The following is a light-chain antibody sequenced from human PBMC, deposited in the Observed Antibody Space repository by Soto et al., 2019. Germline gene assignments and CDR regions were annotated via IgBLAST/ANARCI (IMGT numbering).Light chain of an antibody. J-gene: IGKJ5*01. CDR3: QQYDNLPIT. CDR2: DAS. V-gene: IGKV1-33*01. Sequence: SQMTHSPSSLSASLGDRVTITCQASQDISNYLNWYQQKPGQAPKLLIYDASNLETGVPSRFSGSGSGTDFTLTISSLQPEDIATYYCQQYDNLPITFGQGTRLEIK. CDR1: QDISNY.